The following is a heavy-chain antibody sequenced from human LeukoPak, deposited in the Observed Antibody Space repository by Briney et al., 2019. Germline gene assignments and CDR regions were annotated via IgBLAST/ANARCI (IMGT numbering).Heavy chain of an antibody. J-gene: IGHJ4*02. CDR1: GGSVSSGSYY. CDR2: IYYSGST. Sequence: SETLSLTCTVSGGSVSSGSYYWSWIRQPPGKGLEWIGYIYYSGSTNYNPSLKSRVTISVDTSKNQFSLKLSSVTAADTAVYYCARQILGGEPFDYWGQGTLVTVSS. D-gene: IGHD3-3*01. V-gene: IGHV4-61*01. CDR3: ARQILGGEPFDY.